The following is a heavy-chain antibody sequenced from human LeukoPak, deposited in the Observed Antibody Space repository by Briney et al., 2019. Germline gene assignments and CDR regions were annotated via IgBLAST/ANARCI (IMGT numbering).Heavy chain of an antibody. V-gene: IGHV3-30*18. CDR2: ISYDGSNK. Sequence: GGSLRLSCAASGFTFSSYGMHWVRQAPGKGLEWGAVISYDGSNKYYADSVKGRFTISRDNSKNTLYLQMNSLRAEDTAVYYCAKDVTYYYGSGFDYWGQGTLVTVSS. D-gene: IGHD3-10*01. J-gene: IGHJ4*02. CDR1: GFTFSSYG. CDR3: AKDVTYYYGSGFDY.